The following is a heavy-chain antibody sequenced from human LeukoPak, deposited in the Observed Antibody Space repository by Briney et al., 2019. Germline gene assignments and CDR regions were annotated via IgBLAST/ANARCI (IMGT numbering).Heavy chain of an antibody. D-gene: IGHD2-15*01. J-gene: IGHJ4*02. Sequence: PGGSLRLSCAASGFTVRSNYMSWVRQAPGKGLEWVSVIYSGGSTYYADSVKGRFTISRDNAKNSLYLQMNSLRAEDTAVYYCARGSWWTTHLVFDYWGQGTLVTVSS. V-gene: IGHV3-53*01. CDR2: IYSGGST. CDR1: GFTVRSNY. CDR3: ARGSWWTTHLVFDY.